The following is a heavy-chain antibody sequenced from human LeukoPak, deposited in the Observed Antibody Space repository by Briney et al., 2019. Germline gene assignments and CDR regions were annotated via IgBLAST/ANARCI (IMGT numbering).Heavy chain of an antibody. J-gene: IGHJ4*01. D-gene: IGHD3-22*01. CDR2: ISGGADST. V-gene: IGHV3-23*01. CDR3: ARDEYYDTSGYYGYYFDF. CDR1: GFTFSRHA. Sequence: GGSLRLSCVMSGFTFSRHAMNWVRQAPGKGLEWVSAISGGADSTFYSDSVQGRFTISRDNYENTLYLQMNSLRAEDTAVSYCARDEYYDTSGYYGYYFDFWGHGTLVTVSS.